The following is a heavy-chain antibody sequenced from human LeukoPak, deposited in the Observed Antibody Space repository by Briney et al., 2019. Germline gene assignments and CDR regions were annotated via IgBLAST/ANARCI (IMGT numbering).Heavy chain of an antibody. V-gene: IGHV3-23*01. Sequence: GGSLRLSCAASGFTFSSYAMSGVRQAPGKGLEWVSAISGSGGSTYYADSVKGRFTISRDNSKNTLYLQMNSLRAEDTAVYYCARDWGVVPAHMDVWGKGTTVTVSS. J-gene: IGHJ6*03. CDR3: ARDWGVVPAHMDV. CDR2: ISGSGGST. CDR1: GFTFSSYA. D-gene: IGHD2-2*01.